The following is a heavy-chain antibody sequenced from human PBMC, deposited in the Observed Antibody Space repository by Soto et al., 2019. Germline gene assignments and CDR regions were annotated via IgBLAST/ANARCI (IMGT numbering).Heavy chain of an antibody. CDR2: INGGNGNT. J-gene: IGHJ5*02. CDR1: GYTFTKYA. Sequence: QVQLVQSGAEVKKPGASVKVSCKASGYTFTKYAMHWVRQAPGQRLEWMGWINGGNGNTKYSQKFQGRVTITKDTSASTAEMALSILGSEDTAAYYCAIGEGYCRGGSCYQWFDPWGQGTLVTVSS. V-gene: IGHV1-3*01. D-gene: IGHD2-15*01. CDR3: AIGEGYCRGGSCYQWFDP.